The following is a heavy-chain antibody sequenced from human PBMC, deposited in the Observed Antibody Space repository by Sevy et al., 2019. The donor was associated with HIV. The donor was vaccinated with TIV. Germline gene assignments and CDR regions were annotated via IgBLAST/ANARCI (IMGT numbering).Heavy chain of an antibody. CDR2: ISSGSSYI. Sequence: GGSLRLSCAASGFTFSYYTMNWVRQAPGKGLEWVSYISSGSSYISYTDSVKGRFTISRDNAKNSLYLQMNSLRPEDTAMYFCARDRDYYGSGTFDASGQGTTVTVSS. CDR1: GFTFSYYT. J-gene: IGHJ6*02. D-gene: IGHD3-10*01. CDR3: ARDRDYYGSGTFDA. V-gene: IGHV3-21*06.